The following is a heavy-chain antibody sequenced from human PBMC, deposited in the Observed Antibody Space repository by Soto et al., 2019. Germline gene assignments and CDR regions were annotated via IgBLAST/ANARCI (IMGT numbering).Heavy chain of an antibody. Sequence: QVQLQESGPGLVKPSETLSLTCTVSGGSISSYYWSWIRQPPGKGLEWIGYIYYSGSTNYNPSLKSRVTISVDTSKNQFSLKLSSVTAADTAVYYCARGLAPRPAATNWFDPWGQGTLVTVSS. CDR2: IYYSGST. V-gene: IGHV4-59*01. D-gene: IGHD2-2*01. J-gene: IGHJ5*02. CDR1: GGSISSYY. CDR3: ARGLAPRPAATNWFDP.